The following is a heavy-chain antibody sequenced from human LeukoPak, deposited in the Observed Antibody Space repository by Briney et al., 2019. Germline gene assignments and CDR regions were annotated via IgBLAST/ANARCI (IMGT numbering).Heavy chain of an antibody. V-gene: IGHV3-21*01. CDR3: VRDDSAWLY. J-gene: IGHJ4*02. CDR1: GFTFSSYS. D-gene: IGHD2-15*01. Sequence: PGGSLRLSCAASGFTFSSYSMNWVRQAPGKGLQWVSSISPGSSYIYYEDSVKGRFTISRDDAKNSLYLQMDSLTAGDTAVYYCVRDDSAWLYWGQGALVTVS. CDR2: ISPGSSYI.